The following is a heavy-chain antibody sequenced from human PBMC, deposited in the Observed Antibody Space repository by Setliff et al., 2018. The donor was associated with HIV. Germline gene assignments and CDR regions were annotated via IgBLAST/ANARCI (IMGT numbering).Heavy chain of an antibody. CDR2: ISPYDLSE. V-gene: IGHV1-2*02. J-gene: IGHJ4*02. CDR3: ARQFSNSFDS. CDR1: GYTFIDYF. Sequence: VASVKVSCKASGYTFIDYFMHWVRQAPGQGPEWMGWISPYDLSERTSQKFRGRVTMTRGTSINAAYLDPSGLTSDDTAIYYCARQFSNSFDSWGQGTLVTVSS. D-gene: IGHD7-27*01.